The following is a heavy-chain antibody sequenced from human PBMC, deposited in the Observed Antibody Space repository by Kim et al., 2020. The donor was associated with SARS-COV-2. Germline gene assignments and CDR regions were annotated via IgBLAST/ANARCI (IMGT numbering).Heavy chain of an antibody. CDR2: MNTNSGNT. CDR3: ARDSSSFYYYYGMDV. V-gene: IGHV1-8*01. D-gene: IGHD6-13*01. Sequence: ASVKVSCKASGYTFTSYDINWVRQATGQGLEWMGWMNTNSGNTGYAQKFQGRVTMTRNTSISTAYMELSSLRAEDTAVYYCARDSSSFYYYYGMDVWGQGTTVTVSS. CDR1: GYTFTSYD. J-gene: IGHJ6*02.